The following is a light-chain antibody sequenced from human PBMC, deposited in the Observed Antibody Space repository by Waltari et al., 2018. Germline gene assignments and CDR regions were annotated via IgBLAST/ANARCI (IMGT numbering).Light chain of an antibody. CDR3: CTYTSSAVV. CDR2: DVT. CDR1: STDVGGNNY. V-gene: IGLV2-11*01. Sequence: QSALTQSRSVSGSLGQSVTISCTGTSTDVGGNNYFAWYQHHPGKAPKLIIYDVTKSPSWIPDRFSGSKSGNTASLTISGLAGEDEADYYCCTYTSSAVVFGGGTKLTVL. J-gene: IGLJ2*01.